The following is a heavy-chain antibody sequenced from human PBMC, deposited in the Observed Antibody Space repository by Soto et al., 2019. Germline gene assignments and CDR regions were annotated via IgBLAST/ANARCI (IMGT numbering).Heavy chain of an antibody. D-gene: IGHD2-15*01. J-gene: IGHJ4*02. V-gene: IGHV3-15*01. CDR1: GFTFSNAW. Sequence: GGSLILSCAASGFTFSNAWMSWVRQAPGKGLEWVGRIKSKTDGGTTDYAAPVKGRFTISRDDSKNTLYLQMNSLKTEDTAVYYCTTGVGAYCSGGSCYGSHYWGQGTLVTVSS. CDR3: TTGVGAYCSGGSCYGSHY. CDR2: IKSKTDGGTT.